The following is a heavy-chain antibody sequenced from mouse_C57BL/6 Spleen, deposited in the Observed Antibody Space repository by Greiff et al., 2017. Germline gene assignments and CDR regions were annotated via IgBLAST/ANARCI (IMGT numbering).Heavy chain of an antibody. D-gene: IGHD4-1*02. V-gene: IGHV5-9-1*02. CDR1: GFTFSSYA. J-gene: IGHJ2*01. CDR3: TRVSTGTDYFDY. CDR2: ISSGGDYI. Sequence: EVQGVESGEGLVKPGGSLKLSCAASGFTFSSYAMSWVRQTPEKRLEWVAYISSGGDYIYYADTVKGRFTISRDNARNTLYLQMSSLKSEDTAMYYCTRVSTGTDYFDYWGQGTTLTVSS.